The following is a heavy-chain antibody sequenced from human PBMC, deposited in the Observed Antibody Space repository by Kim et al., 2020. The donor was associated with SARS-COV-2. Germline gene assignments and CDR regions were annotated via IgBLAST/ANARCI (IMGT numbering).Heavy chain of an antibody. CDR3: ARWWAKSPKIAVAPVGAFDI. CDR1: GGSISSSNW. Sequence: SETLSLTCAVSGGSISSSNWWSWVRQPPGKGLEWIGEIYHSGSTNYNPSLKSRVTISVDKSKNQFSLKLSSVTAADTAVYYCARWWAKSPKIAVAPVGAFDIWGQGTMVTVSS. J-gene: IGHJ3*02. V-gene: IGHV4-4*02. D-gene: IGHD6-19*01. CDR2: IYHSGST.